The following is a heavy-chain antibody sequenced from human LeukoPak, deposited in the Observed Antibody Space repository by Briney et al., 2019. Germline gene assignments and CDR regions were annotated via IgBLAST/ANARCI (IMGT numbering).Heavy chain of an antibody. CDR3: ARDRLDYYGSGSYSCDY. CDR2: IIPIFGTA. Sequence: GASVKVSCKASGGTFSSYAISWVRQAPGQGLEWMGGIIPIFGTANYAQKFQGRVTITADKSTSTAYMELSSLRSEDTAVYYCARDRLDYYGSGSYSCDYWGQGTLVTVSS. J-gene: IGHJ4*02. D-gene: IGHD3-10*01. V-gene: IGHV1-69*06. CDR1: GGTFSSYA.